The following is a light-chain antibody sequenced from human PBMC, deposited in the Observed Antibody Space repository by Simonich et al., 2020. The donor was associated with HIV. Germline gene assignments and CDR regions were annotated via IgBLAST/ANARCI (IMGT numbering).Light chain of an antibody. V-gene: IGLV6-57*03. CDR1: SGSIASNY. Sequence: NFMLTQPHSVSESPGKTVTISCTRSSGSIASNYVQWYQQRPGSAPTPVIYEDNQRPSGVTDRFSGSSDSSSTSATLTISGLKNEDEADYYCQSYDSSIWVFGGGTKLTVL. CDR3: QSYDSSIWV. CDR2: EDN. J-gene: IGLJ3*02.